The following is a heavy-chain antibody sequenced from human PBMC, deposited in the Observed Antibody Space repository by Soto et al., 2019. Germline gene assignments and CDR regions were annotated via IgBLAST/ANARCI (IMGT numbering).Heavy chain of an antibody. Sequence: EVQLLESGGGLVQPGGSLRLSCAASGYTFSSDAMSCVRLAPGKGLEWGSAISGSGGSTYYADSGKGRFTISRDNSKNKLYLQMNSLRAEDKAVYYCAKDRRVVVAAKQFDYWGQGTLVTVS. J-gene: IGHJ4*02. CDR3: AKDRRVVVAAKQFDY. CDR2: ISGSGGST. V-gene: IGHV3-23*01. D-gene: IGHD2-15*01. CDR1: GYTFSSDA.